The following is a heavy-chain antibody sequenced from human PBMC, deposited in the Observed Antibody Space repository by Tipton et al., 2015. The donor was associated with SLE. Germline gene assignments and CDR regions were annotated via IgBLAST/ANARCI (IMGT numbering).Heavy chain of an antibody. V-gene: IGHV3-30*16. CDR2: ISYDGSNK. CDR3: ARRVGSYYGMDV. J-gene: IGHJ6*02. Sequence: SLRLSCAASGFTFSDHYMGWVRHAPGKGLEWVALISYDGSNKYHADSVKGRFTISRDNSKNTLYLQMTSLRAEDTAVYYCARRVGSYYGMDVWGQGTTVTVSS. D-gene: IGHD3-10*01. CDR1: GFTFSDHY.